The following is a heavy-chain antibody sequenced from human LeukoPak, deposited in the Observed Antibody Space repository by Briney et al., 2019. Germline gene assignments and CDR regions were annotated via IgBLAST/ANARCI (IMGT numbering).Heavy chain of an antibody. CDR3: ARAGYTDAGLDP. CDR2: IYSGGST. J-gene: IGHJ5*02. Sequence: GGSLRLSCAASGFTVSSNYMSWVRQAPGKGLEWVSVIYSGGSTYYADSVKGRFTISRDNSKNTLYLQMNSLRAEDTAVYYCARAGYTDAGLDPWGQGTLVTVSS. CDR1: GFTVSSNY. V-gene: IGHV3-66*02. D-gene: IGHD6-13*01.